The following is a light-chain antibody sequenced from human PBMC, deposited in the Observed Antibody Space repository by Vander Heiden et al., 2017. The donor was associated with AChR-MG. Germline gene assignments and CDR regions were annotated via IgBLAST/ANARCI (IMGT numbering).Light chain of an antibody. CDR2: SNN. V-gene: IGLV1-44*01. CDR1: SSNIGSNT. J-gene: IGLJ2*01. Sequence: QSVLTQPPSASGTPGQRVTIPCSGSSSNIGSNTVNWYQQLPGTAPKLLIYSNNQRPSGVRDRFSGSKSGTSASLAISGLQSEDEADYYCAAWDDSLRGGVFGGGTKLTVL. CDR3: AAWDDSLRGGV.